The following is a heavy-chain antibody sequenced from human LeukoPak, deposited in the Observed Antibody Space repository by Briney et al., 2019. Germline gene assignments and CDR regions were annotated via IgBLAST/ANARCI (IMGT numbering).Heavy chain of an antibody. CDR2: MNPNSGNT. CDR1: GYTFTSYD. Sequence: ASVKVSRKASGYTFTSYDINWVRQATGQGLEWMGWMNPNSGNTGYAQKFRGRVTMTRNTSISTAYMELSSLRSEDTAVYYCARGRTSPYYYYYYMDVWGKGTTVTVSS. V-gene: IGHV1-8*01. J-gene: IGHJ6*03. CDR3: ARGRTSPYYYYYYMDV.